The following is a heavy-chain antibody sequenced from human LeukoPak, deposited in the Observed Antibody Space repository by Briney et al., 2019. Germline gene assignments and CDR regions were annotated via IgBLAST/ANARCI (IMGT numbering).Heavy chain of an antibody. CDR2: ISGSGGST. CDR3: ARDPFLHNWNADDKGINWFDP. CDR1: GFTFSSYE. D-gene: IGHD1-20*01. J-gene: IGHJ5*02. V-gene: IGHV3-23*01. Sequence: GGSLRLSCTASGFTFSSYEMNWVRQAPGKGLEWVSAISGSGGSTYYADSVKGRFTISRDNSKNTLYLQMNSLRAEDTAVYYCARDPFLHNWNADDKGINWFDPWGQGTLVTVSS.